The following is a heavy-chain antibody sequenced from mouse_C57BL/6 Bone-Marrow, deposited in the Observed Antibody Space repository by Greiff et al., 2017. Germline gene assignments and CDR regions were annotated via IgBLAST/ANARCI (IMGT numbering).Heavy chain of an antibody. CDR1: GYTFTNYW. Sequence: VQLQESGAELVRPGTSVKMSCKASGYTFTNYWIGWAKQRPGHGLEWIGDIYPGGGYTNYNEKFKGKATLTADKSSSTAYMQFSSLTSEDSAIYYCTRWSFYAMDYWGQGTSVTVSS. CDR3: TRWSFYAMDY. J-gene: IGHJ4*01. V-gene: IGHV1-63*01. CDR2: IYPGGGYT.